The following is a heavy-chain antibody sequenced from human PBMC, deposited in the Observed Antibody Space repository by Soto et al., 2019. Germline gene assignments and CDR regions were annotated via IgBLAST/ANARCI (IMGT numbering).Heavy chain of an antibody. D-gene: IGHD1-20*01. CDR1: GYSFTSYW. Sequence: EVQLVQSGTEVKKPGESLRISCKGSGYSFTSYWISWVRQMPGKGLEWMGRIDPSDSYTNYSPSFQGHVTISADKSISTAYLQWSSLKASDTAMYYCARHDSYNWNDVGSVDYWGQGTLVTVSS. V-gene: IGHV5-10-1*03. CDR3: ARHDSYNWNDVGSVDY. CDR2: IDPSDSYT. J-gene: IGHJ4*02.